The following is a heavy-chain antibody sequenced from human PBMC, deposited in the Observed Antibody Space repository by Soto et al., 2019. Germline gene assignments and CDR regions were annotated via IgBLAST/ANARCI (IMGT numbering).Heavy chain of an antibody. D-gene: IGHD6-13*01. Sequence: SETLSLTCTVSGGSISSNNYYCGWIRQPPGKGLEWIGNIYYSGGTNYYPSLKSRVTMSVDTSKNQFSLKLSSVTAADTAVYYCARAIAAQLGEFDYWGQGTLVTVPS. CDR1: GGSISSNNYY. V-gene: IGHV4-61*05. J-gene: IGHJ4*02. CDR2: IYYSGGT. CDR3: ARAIAAQLGEFDY.